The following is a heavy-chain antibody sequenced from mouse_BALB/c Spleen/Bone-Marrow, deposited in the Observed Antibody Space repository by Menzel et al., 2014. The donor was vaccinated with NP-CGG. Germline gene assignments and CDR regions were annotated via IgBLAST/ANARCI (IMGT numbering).Heavy chain of an antibody. D-gene: IGHD4-1*01. CDR2: IWSGGST. V-gene: IGHV2-2*02. Sequence: QVHVKQSGPGLVQPSQSLSITCAVSSFSLSSFGLHWVRRSPGKGLEWLGVIWSGGSTDYNAAFISRLSISKDNSKSQVFFKMNSLQANDTAIYYCARNWDDYAMDYWGQGTSVTVSS. CDR3: ARNWDDYAMDY. CDR1: SFSLSSFG. J-gene: IGHJ4*01.